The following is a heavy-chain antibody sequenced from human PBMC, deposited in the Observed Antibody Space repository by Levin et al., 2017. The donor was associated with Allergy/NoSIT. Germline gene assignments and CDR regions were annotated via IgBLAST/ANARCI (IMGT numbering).Heavy chain of an antibody. D-gene: IGHD5-24*01. V-gene: IGHV3-23*01. J-gene: IGHJ4*02. CDR2: ISGSCGST. Sequence: GESLKISCAASGFTFCSYSMSWVRQAPGKGLEWVSAISGSCGSTYYADFVKGRFTISRDNSKNTLYLQMNSLRAEDTAVYYCAKDQDGYSRIDYWGQGTLVTVSS. CDR3: AKDQDGYSRIDY. CDR1: GFTFCSYS.